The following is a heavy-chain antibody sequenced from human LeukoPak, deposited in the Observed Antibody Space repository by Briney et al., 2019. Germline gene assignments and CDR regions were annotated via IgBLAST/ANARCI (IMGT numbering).Heavy chain of an antibody. D-gene: IGHD6-6*01. V-gene: IGHV3-48*02. CDR3: ARGGRAARPPTAPYYYYYYMDV. J-gene: IGHJ6*03. CDR2: ISSSSSTI. Sequence: GGSLRLSCAASGFTFSSYSMNWVRRAPGKGLEWVSYISSSSSTIYYADSVKGRFTISRDNAKNSLYLQMNSLRDEDTAVYYCARGGRAARPPTAPYYYYYYMDVWGKGTTVTVSS. CDR1: GFTFSSYS.